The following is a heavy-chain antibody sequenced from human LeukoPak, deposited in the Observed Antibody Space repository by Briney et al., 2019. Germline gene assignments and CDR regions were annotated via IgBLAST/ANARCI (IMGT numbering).Heavy chain of an antibody. V-gene: IGHV4-34*01. CDR3: ARAPYDSSGYYDFYYYYGMDV. CDR1: GGSFSGYY. J-gene: IGHJ6*02. Sequence: SETLSLTCAVYGGSFSGYYWSWIRQPPGKGLEWIGEINHSGSTNYNPSLKSRVTISVDTSKNQFSLKLSSVTAADTAVYYCARAPYDSSGYYDFYYYYGMDVWGQGTTVTVSS. D-gene: IGHD3-22*01. CDR2: INHSGST.